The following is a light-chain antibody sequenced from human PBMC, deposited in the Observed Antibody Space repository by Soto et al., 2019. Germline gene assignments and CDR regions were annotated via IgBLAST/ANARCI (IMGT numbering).Light chain of an antibody. CDR3: QQYNDWWT. CDR1: QSVSSN. CDR2: GAS. J-gene: IGKJ1*01. Sequence: EMVMTQSPATLSVSPGERAALSCRASQSVSSNLAWYQQKPGQAPRLLIYGASTRAAGIPARFSGSGSGTECTLTISSVQSEDSAVYYCQQYNDWWTFGQGTKVDIK. V-gene: IGKV3-15*01.